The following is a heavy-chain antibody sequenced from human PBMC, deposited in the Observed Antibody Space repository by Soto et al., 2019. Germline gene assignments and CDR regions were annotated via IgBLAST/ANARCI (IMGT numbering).Heavy chain of an antibody. CDR1: GYTFTSYG. J-gene: IGHJ3*02. D-gene: IGHD6-6*01. Sequence: ASVKVSCKASGYTFTSYGIRWVRQAPGQGLEWMGWISAYNGNTNYAQKLQGRVTMTTDTSTSTAYMELRSLRSDDTAVYYCARVGFEYSSSSRAFDIWGQGTMVTV. CDR2: ISAYNGNT. V-gene: IGHV1-18*04. CDR3: ARVGFEYSSSSRAFDI.